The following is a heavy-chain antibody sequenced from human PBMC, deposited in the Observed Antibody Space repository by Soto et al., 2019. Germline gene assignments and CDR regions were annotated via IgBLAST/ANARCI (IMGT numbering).Heavy chain of an antibody. CDR1: GGTFSSYA. CDR2: IIPIFGTA. CDR3: ARDSGYWFGELLSGHNWFDP. D-gene: IGHD3-10*01. Sequence: VASVKVSCKASGGTFSSYAISWVRQAPGQGLEWMGGIIPIFGTANYAQKFQGRVTITADESTSTAYMELSSLRSEDTAVYYCARDSGYWFGELLSGHNWFDPWGQGTLVTVSS. J-gene: IGHJ5*02. V-gene: IGHV1-69*13.